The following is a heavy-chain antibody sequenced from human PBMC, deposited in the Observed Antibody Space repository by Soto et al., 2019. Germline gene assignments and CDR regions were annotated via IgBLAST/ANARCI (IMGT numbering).Heavy chain of an antibody. D-gene: IGHD3-3*01. V-gene: IGHV3-23*01. J-gene: IGHJ4*02. Sequence: PGGSLSLSYAAAGVPFSSYAMVWVRPVPGKGLEWVSTITANSGSTAYGDSVKGRFTISRDNSKSTLYLQMNSLRVEDTAAYYCAKSPEWPNRYFDYWGQGTLVTVSS. CDR1: GVPFSSYA. CDR2: ITANSGST. CDR3: AKSPEWPNRYFDY.